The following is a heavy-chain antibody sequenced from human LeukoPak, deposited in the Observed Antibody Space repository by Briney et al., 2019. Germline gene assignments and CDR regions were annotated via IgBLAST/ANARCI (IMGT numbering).Heavy chain of an antibody. Sequence: ASVKVSCKASGYTFTGYYMHWVRQAPGQGLEWMGWINPNSGGTNYAQKFQGRVTMTRDTSISTAYMELSRLRSDDTAVYYCAREYSSSWYKSNWFDPWGQGTLVTVSS. J-gene: IGHJ5*02. CDR2: INPNSGGT. V-gene: IGHV1-2*02. CDR1: GYTFTGYY. D-gene: IGHD6-13*01. CDR3: AREYSSSWYKSNWFDP.